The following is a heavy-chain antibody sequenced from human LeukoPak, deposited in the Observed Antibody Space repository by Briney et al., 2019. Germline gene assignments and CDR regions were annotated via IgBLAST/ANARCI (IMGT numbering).Heavy chain of an antibody. CDR2: ISSSGSTV. Sequence: PGGSLRLSCAASGFTFSDYYMSWIRQAPGKGVEWVSYISSSGSTVYYADSVKGRFTISRDNAKNSLYLQMNSLRAEDTAVYYCARDKYYGSGSQREDVWGQGTTVTVSS. J-gene: IGHJ6*02. V-gene: IGHV3-11*01. CDR1: GFTFSDYY. CDR3: ARDKYYGSGSQREDV. D-gene: IGHD3-10*01.